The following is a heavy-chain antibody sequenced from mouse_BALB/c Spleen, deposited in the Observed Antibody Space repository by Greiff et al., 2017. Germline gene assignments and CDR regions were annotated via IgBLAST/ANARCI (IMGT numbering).Heavy chain of an antibody. CDR1: GFTFSDYY. J-gene: IGHJ4*01. CDR3: ARADGNYFMDY. CDR2: ISDGGSYT. Sequence: EVMLVESGGGLVKPGGSLKLSCAASGFTFSDYYMYWVRQTPEKRLEWVATISDGGSYTYYPDSVKGRFTISRDNAKNNLYLQMSSLKSEDTAMYYCARADGNYFMDYWGQGTSVTVSS. V-gene: IGHV5-4*02. D-gene: IGHD2-1*01.